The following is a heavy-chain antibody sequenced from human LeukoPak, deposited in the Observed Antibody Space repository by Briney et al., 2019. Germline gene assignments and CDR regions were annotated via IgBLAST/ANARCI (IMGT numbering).Heavy chain of an antibody. V-gene: IGHV3-66*02. CDR3: VKQSKYYYYMDV. D-gene: IGHD6-19*01. Sequence: PGGSLRLSCAASGFTVSSNYMSWVRQAPGKGLEGVSVIYSGGSTYYADSVKGRFTISRDNSKNTLYLQMNSLRAEDTAVYYCVKQSKYYYYMDVWGKGTTVTVSS. CDR2: IYSGGST. CDR1: GFTVSSNY. J-gene: IGHJ6*03.